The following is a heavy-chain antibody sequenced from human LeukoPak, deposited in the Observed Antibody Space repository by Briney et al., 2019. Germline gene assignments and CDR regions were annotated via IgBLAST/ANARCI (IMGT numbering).Heavy chain of an antibody. V-gene: IGHV4-59*01. CDR3: ARDLQYCSSTSCSSYYFDY. CDR1: GGSISSYY. J-gene: IGHJ4*02. D-gene: IGHD2-2*01. CDR2: IYYSGST. Sequence: SETLSLTCTVSGGSISSYYWSWIRQPPGKGLEWIGYIYYSGSTNYNPSLKSRVTISVDTSKNQFSLKLSSVTAADTAVYYCARDLQYCSSTSCSSYYFDYWGQGTLVTVSS.